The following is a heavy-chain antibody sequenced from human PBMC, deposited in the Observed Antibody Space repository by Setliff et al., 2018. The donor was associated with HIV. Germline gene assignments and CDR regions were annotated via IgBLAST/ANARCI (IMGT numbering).Heavy chain of an antibody. CDR1: GGSFSGSF. CDR2: INHSGET. CDR3: ARHGRQCSGVFYAQACDFEY. Sequence: SETLSLTCAVYGGSFSGSFWSWIRQPPGKGLEWIGEINHSGETNYSPSLKSRVSMSVDTSKNQFSLRLTSVTAADTAVYYCARHGRQCSGVFYAQACDFEYWGQGVLVTVSS. V-gene: IGHV4-34*01. J-gene: IGHJ4*02. D-gene: IGHD6-19*01.